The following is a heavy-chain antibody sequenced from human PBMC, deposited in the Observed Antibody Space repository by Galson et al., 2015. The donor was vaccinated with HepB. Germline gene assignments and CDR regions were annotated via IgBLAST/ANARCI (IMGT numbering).Heavy chain of an antibody. D-gene: IGHD5-24*01. Sequence: SLRLSCAASGFTFSDYYMSWIRQAPGKGLEWLSYISSSGSTIYDSDSVKGRFTISRDNAKNSLYLQMNSLRTEDTAVYYCAREGLNYPDYWGQGTLVTVSS. CDR3: AREGLNYPDY. CDR2: ISSSGSTI. V-gene: IGHV3-11*01. CDR1: GFTFSDYY. J-gene: IGHJ4*02.